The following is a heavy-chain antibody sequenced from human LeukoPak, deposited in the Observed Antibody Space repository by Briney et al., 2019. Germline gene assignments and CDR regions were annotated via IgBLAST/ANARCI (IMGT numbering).Heavy chain of an antibody. V-gene: IGHV4-59*01. J-gene: IGHJ5*02. Sequence: PSETLSLTCAVYGGSFSGYYWSWIRQPPGKGLEWIGYIYYSGSTNYNPSLKSRVTISVDTSKNQFSLKLSSVTAADTAVYYCARETMARFDPWGQGNLGTVSS. D-gene: IGHD3-10*01. CDR1: GGSFSGYY. CDR3: ARETMARFDP. CDR2: IYYSGST.